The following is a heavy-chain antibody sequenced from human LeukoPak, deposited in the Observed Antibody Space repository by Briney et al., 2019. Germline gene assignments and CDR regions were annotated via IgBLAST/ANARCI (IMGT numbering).Heavy chain of an antibody. Sequence: PGGSLRLSCAASGFTFRSYAMHWVRQAPGKGLEWVAVTSYDGSNKYYADSVKGRFTISRDNSKNTLYLQMNSLRAEDTAVYYCARERRDGYNLDYYYGMDVWGQGTTVTVSS. J-gene: IGHJ6*02. V-gene: IGHV3-30*01. CDR1: GFTFRSYA. CDR2: TSYDGSNK. CDR3: ARERRDGYNLDYYYGMDV. D-gene: IGHD5-24*01.